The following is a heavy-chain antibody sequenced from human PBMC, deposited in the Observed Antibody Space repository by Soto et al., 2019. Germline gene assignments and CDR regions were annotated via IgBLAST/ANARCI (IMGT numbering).Heavy chain of an antibody. CDR3: AKGPKYCGGDCYSYYYYGMDV. CDR1: GFTFSSYG. V-gene: IGHV3-30*18. Sequence: PGGSLRLSCAASGFTFSSYGMHWVRQAPGKGLEWVAVISYDGSNKYYADSVKGRFTISRDNSKNTLYLQMNSLRAEDTAVYYCAKGPKYCGGDCYSYYYYGMDVWGQGTTVTVSS. D-gene: IGHD2-21*02. J-gene: IGHJ6*02. CDR2: ISYDGSNK.